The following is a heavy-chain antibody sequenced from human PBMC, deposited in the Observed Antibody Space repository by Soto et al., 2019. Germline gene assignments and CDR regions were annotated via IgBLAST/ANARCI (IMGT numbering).Heavy chain of an antibody. Sequence: GGSLRLSCAASGFTFSSYGMHWVRQAPGKGLEWVAVIWYDGSNKYYADSVKGRFTISRDNSKNTLYLQMNSLRAEDMAVYYCARDFDLYCSSTSCRYYFDYWGQGTLVTVSS. J-gene: IGHJ4*02. CDR2: IWYDGSNK. CDR1: GFTFSSYG. V-gene: IGHV3-33*01. D-gene: IGHD2-2*01. CDR3: ARDFDLYCSSTSCRYYFDY.